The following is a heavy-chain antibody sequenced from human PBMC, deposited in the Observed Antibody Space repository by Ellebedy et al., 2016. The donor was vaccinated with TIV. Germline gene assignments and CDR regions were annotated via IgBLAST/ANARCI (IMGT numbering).Heavy chain of an antibody. V-gene: IGHV1-18*01. D-gene: IGHD3-3*01. Sequence: ASVKVSXKASGYTFTSYGISWVRQAPGQGLEWMGWISAYNGNTNYAQKLQGRVTMTTDTSTSTAYMELRSLRSDDTAVYYCARGSSPFTIFGVVTDYYYYMDVWGKGTTVTVSS. CDR3: ARGSSPFTIFGVVTDYYYYMDV. J-gene: IGHJ6*03. CDR1: GYTFTSYG. CDR2: ISAYNGNT.